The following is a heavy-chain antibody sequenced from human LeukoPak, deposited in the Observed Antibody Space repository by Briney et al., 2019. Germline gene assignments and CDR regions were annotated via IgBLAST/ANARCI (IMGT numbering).Heavy chain of an antibody. CDR1: GFTFSSYA. CDR3: AKIMGDVDTAMIPDY. Sequence: GGSLRLSCAASGFTFSSYAMGWVRQAPGKGLEWVSAITGSGGSTYYADSVKGRFTISRDNSKNTLYLQMNSLRAEDTAVYYCAKIMGDVDTAMIPDYWGQGTLVTVSS. V-gene: IGHV3-23*01. CDR2: ITGSGGST. D-gene: IGHD5-18*01. J-gene: IGHJ4*02.